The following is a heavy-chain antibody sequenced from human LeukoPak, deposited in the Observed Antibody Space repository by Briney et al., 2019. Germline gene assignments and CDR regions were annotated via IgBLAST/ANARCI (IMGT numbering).Heavy chain of an antibody. CDR3: ARGLHRDSSGYYGAFDI. CDR1: GGSISSYY. CDR2: IYYSGST. Sequence: SETLSLTCTVPGGSISSYYWSWIRQPPGKGLEWIGYIYYSGSTNYNPSLKSRVTISVDTSKNQFSLELSSVTAADTAVYYCARGLHRDSSGYYGAFDIWGQGTMVTVSS. V-gene: IGHV4-59*01. J-gene: IGHJ3*02. D-gene: IGHD3-22*01.